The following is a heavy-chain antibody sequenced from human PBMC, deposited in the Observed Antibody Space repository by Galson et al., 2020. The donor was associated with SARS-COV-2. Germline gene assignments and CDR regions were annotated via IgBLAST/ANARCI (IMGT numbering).Heavy chain of an antibody. CDR2: IYATGNT. J-gene: IGHJ4*02. CDR3: ARSKKLLRLLEMVGYFDS. CDR1: GGSISSPFYY. D-gene: IGHD3-3*01. V-gene: IGHV4-61*02. Sequence: SETLSLTCTVSGGSISSPFYYWSWIRQPAGKGLEWIGRIYATGNTNYNPSLKSRVSISLDMSKNQFSLKLTSVTAADTAVYYCARSKKLLRLLEMVGYFDSWGQGTLVTASS.